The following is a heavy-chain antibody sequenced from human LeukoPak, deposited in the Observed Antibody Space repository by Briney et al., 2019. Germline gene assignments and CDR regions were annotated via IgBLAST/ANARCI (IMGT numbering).Heavy chain of an antibody. CDR1: GFTFSSYG. CDR3: AKSGYGGNFDY. V-gene: IGHV3-30*18. CDR2: ISYDGSNK. J-gene: IGHJ4*02. D-gene: IGHD4-23*01. Sequence: GGSLRVSCAASGFTFSSYGMHWVRQAPGKGLEWVAVISYDGSNKYYADSVKGRFTISRDNSKNTLYLQMNSLRAEDTAVYYCAKSGYGGNFDYWGQGTLVTVSS.